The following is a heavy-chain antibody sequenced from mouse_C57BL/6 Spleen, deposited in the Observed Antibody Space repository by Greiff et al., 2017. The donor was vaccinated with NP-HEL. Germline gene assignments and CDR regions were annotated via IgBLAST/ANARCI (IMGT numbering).Heavy chain of an antibody. J-gene: IGHJ4*01. CDR2: INPYNGGT. CDR3: ARTAHYYGSRYYAMDY. V-gene: IGHV1-19*01. Sequence: VQLKESGPVLVKPGASVKMSCKASGYTFTDYYMNWVKQSHGKSLEWIGVINPYNGGTSYNQKFKGKATLTVDKSSSTAYMELNSLTSEDFAVYYCARTAHYYGSRYYAMDYWGQGTSVTVSS. CDR1: GYTFTDYY. D-gene: IGHD1-1*01.